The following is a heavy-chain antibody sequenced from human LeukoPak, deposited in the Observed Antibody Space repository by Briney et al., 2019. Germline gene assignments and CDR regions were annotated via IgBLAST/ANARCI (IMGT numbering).Heavy chain of an antibody. D-gene: IGHD2-2*01. J-gene: IGHJ6*02. CDR3: VKDRPCETCMPMDA. CDR2: LGRSGEYK. CDR1: GFMYTEYS. V-gene: IGHV3-23*01. Sequence: GGPLRLSCAASGFMYTEYSKSWVPGAPGGAREGVAGLGRSGEYKYYADSVKGRFTISRDNSKDTVSLQMNSLRAEDSAIYFCVKDRPCETCMPMDAWGQGTTVTVSS.